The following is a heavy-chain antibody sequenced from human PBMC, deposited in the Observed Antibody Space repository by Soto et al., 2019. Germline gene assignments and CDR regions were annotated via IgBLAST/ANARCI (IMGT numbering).Heavy chain of an antibody. V-gene: IGHV3-30*18. D-gene: IGHD5-12*01. CDR3: AKEVEGWLREGDAFDI. J-gene: IGHJ3*02. CDR2: ISYDGSNK. CDR1: GFTFSSYG. Sequence: QVQLVESGGGVVQPGRSLRLSCAASGFTFSSYGMHWVRQAPGKGLEWVAVISYDGSNKYYADSVKGRFTISRDNSKNTLYLQMNSLRAEDTAVYYCAKEVEGWLREGDAFDIWGQGTMVTVSS.